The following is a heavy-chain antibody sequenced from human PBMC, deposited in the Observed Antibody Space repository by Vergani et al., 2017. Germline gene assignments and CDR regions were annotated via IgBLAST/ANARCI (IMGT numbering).Heavy chain of an antibody. Sequence: QVQLVQSGSELKKPGASVKVSCKASGYTLSRYSIYWVRQAPGQGLEWMGWINTNTGNPAYAQGFRGRFVFSLDTSVNTAYLQSNNLKSDDTAVCYCAKDTLGAGYFDYWGQGTLGTVCS. CDR2: INTNTGNP. CDR1: GYTLSRYS. J-gene: IGHJ4*02. D-gene: IGHD3-16*01. CDR3: AKDTLGAGYFDY. V-gene: IGHV7-4-1*02.